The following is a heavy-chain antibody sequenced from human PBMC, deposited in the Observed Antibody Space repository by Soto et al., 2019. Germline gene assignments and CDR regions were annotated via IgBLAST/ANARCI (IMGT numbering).Heavy chain of an antibody. V-gene: IGHV4-31*03. CDR3: AKGDKWESLLDY. Sequence: QVQLQESGPGLVKPSQTLSLTCTVSGGSINSGGYYWSWIRQLPGKGLEWIGYIYYSGSTYYNPSLKSRITISMDTSKNQFSLKLGSVTAADTAVYYCAKGDKWESLLDYWGQGTLVTVSS. CDR2: IYYSGST. D-gene: IGHD1-26*01. J-gene: IGHJ4*02. CDR1: GGSINSGGYY.